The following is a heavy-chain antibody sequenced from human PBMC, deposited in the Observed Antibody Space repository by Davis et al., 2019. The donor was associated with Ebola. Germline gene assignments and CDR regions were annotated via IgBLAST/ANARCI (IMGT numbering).Heavy chain of an antibody. D-gene: IGHD5-18*01. CDR2: ISTSGAYT. V-gene: IGHV3-23*01. CDR3: AKKDTAMVGYYYYYGMDV. CDR1: GFTFSSFA. Sequence: GESLKISCEASGFTFSSFAMNWVRQAPGKGLMWVSAISTSGAYTYYADSVRGRFTISRDNSKNTLYLQMNSLRAEDTAVYYCAKKDTAMVGYYYYYGMDVWGKGTTVTVSS. J-gene: IGHJ6*04.